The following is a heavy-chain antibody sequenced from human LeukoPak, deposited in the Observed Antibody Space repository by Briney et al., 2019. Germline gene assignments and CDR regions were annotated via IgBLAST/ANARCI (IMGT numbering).Heavy chain of an antibody. CDR3: AGYLGY. V-gene: IGHV3-9*01. Sequence: PGGSLRLSCAASGFTFDDYAMHWVRQAPGNGLGWVSGISWNSGSIGYADSVKGRFTISRDNAKNSLYLQMNSLRAEDTALYYCAGYLGYWGQGTLVTVSS. CDR1: GFTFDDYA. J-gene: IGHJ4*02. CDR2: ISWNSGSI. D-gene: IGHD3-16*01.